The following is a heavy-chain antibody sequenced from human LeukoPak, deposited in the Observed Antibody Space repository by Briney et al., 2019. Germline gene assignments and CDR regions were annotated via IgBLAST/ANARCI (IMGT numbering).Heavy chain of an antibody. J-gene: IGHJ3*02. D-gene: IGHD2-2*01. Sequence: GGSLRLSCAASGFTFSTHAMHWVRQAPGMGLEWVAFIWADGNNKYYGTSVRGRFTISKDNSEKMVYLQMNSLRVEDTAVYYCARERYCSSTSCYADFDIWGQGTMVTVSS. V-gene: IGHV3-33*01. CDR2: IWADGNNK. CDR1: GFTFSTHA. CDR3: ARERYCSSTSCYADFDI.